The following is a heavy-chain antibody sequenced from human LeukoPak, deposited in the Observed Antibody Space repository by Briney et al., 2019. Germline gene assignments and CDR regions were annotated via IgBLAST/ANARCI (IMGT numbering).Heavy chain of an antibody. Sequence: SETLSLTCTVSGGSISSGGYYWSWIRQHPGKGLEWIGYIYYSGSTYYNPSLKSRVTISVDTSKNQFSLKLSSVTAADTAVYYCARGSPPSYSYAYGMDVWGQGTTVTVSS. CDR2: IYYSGST. CDR1: GGSISSGGYY. J-gene: IGHJ6*02. V-gene: IGHV4-31*03. CDR3: ARGSPPSYSYAYGMDV. D-gene: IGHD3-22*01.